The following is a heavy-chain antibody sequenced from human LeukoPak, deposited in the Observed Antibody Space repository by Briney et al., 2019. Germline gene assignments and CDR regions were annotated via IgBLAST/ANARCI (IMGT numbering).Heavy chain of an antibody. J-gene: IGHJ3*02. Sequence: ASVKVSCKASGYTFTSYGISWVRQAPGQGLEWMGWISSYIGNPNYAQKLQGRVTMTTDTSTSIVYMELRSLRSDDTAVYYCARDVAVAGTADDAFDIWGQGTMVTVSS. CDR2: ISSYIGNP. CDR1: GYTFTSYG. CDR3: ARDVAVAGTADDAFDI. V-gene: IGHV1-18*01. D-gene: IGHD6-19*01.